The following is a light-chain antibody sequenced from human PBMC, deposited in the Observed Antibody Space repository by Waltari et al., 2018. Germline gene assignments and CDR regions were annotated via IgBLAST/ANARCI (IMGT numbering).Light chain of an antibody. CDR2: GAS. J-gene: IGKJ4*01. V-gene: IGKV3-20*01. CDR3: QQYGSSPLT. Sequence: EIVLTQSPDTLSLSPGSRATLSCRASQSVRSSYLAWYQQKPGQAPRLLIYGASSRATDIPDRFSGSGSGTDFTLTISRLEPEDFAVYYCQQYGSSPLTFGGGTKVEIK. CDR1: QSVRSSY.